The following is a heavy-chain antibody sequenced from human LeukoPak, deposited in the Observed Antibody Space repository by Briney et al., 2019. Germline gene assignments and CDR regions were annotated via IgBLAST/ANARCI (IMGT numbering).Heavy chain of an antibody. D-gene: IGHD2-8*02. V-gene: IGHV4-38-2*02. Sequence: SETLSLTCTVSGYSISSGYYWGWIRQPPGKGLEWIGSIYHSGSTYYNPSLKSRVTISVDTSKNQFSLKLSSVTAADTAVYYCATAPKSRTAYYFDYWGQGTLVTVSS. CDR2: IYHSGST. J-gene: IGHJ4*02. CDR1: GYSISSGYY. CDR3: ATAPKSRTAYYFDY.